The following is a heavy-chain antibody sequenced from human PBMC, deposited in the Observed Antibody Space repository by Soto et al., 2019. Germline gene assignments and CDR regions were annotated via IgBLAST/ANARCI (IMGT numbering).Heavy chain of an antibody. CDR3: ATEDAHCSGGSCYLYYGMDV. D-gene: IGHD2-15*01. V-gene: IGHV3-30*03. CDR1: GFTFSSYG. Sequence: QVQLVESGGGVVQPGRSLRLSCAASGFTFSSYGMHWVRQAPGKGLEWVAVISYDGSNKYYADSVKGRVTISRDNSKNKLYLQMNSLRAEDTAVYYCATEDAHCSGGSCYLYYGMDVWGQGTTVTVSS. CDR2: ISYDGSNK. J-gene: IGHJ6*02.